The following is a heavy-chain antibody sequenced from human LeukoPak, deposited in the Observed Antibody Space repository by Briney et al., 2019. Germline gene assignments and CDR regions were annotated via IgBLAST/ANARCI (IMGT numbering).Heavy chain of an antibody. CDR2: ISSSSSYI. CDR3: ARSHYYYDSSGYSDY. CDR1: GFTFSSYS. J-gene: IGHJ4*02. Sequence: PGGSLRLSCAASGFTFSSYSMNWVRQAPGKGLEWVSSISSSSSYIYYADSVKGRFTISRDNAKNSLYLQMNSLRAEDTAVYYCARSHYYYDSSGYSDYWGQGTLVTVSS. D-gene: IGHD3-22*01. V-gene: IGHV3-21*01.